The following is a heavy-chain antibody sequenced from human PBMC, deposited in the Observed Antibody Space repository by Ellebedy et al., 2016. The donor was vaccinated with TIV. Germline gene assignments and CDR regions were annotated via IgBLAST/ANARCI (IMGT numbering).Heavy chain of an antibody. Sequence: GESLKISCAASGFTFSSYGRHWVRQAPGKGLEWVAAISYDGNNKFYSDSVRGRFTISRDNSKNTLYLQMHSLRAADTAVYSCAKDLSPFYFGSGSYHKGVPAHWGQGTLVTVSS. V-gene: IGHV3-30*18. J-gene: IGHJ4*02. CDR2: ISYDGNNK. CDR3: AKDLSPFYFGSGSYHKGVPAH. CDR1: GFTFSSYG. D-gene: IGHD3-10*01.